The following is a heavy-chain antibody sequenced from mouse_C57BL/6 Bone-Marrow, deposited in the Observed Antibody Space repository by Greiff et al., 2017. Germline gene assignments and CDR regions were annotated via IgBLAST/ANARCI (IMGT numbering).Heavy chain of an antibody. CDR2: IHPNSGST. CDR3: GTYDGYYDAMDY. Sequence: QVQLKQPGAELVKPGASVKLSCKASGYTFTSYWMHWVKQRPGQGLEWIGMIHPNSGSTNYNEKFKSKATLTVDKSSSTAYMQLSSLTSEDSAVYYCGTYDGYYDAMDYWGQGTSVTVSS. CDR1: GYTFTSYW. V-gene: IGHV1-64*01. J-gene: IGHJ4*01. D-gene: IGHD2-3*01.